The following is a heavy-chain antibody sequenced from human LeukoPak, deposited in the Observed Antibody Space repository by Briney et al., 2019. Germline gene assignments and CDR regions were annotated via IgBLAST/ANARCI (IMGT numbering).Heavy chain of an antibody. J-gene: IGHJ4*02. V-gene: IGHV3-21*01. CDR2: ISSSSSYI. CDR1: GFIFSKYG. CDR3: ARDAVGAPLFDY. Sequence: PGGSLRLSCAASGFIFSKYGMHWVRQAPGKGLEWVSSISSSSSYIYYADSVKGRFTISRDNAKNSLYLQMNSLRAEDTAVYYCARDAVGAPLFDYCGQGTLVTVSS. D-gene: IGHD1-26*01.